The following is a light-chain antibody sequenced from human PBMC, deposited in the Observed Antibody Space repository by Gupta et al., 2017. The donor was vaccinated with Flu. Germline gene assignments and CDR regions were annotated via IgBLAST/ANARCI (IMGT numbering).Light chain of an antibody. CDR2: DVS. CDR1: TSDVGGYNS. Sequence: QSALTQPASVSGSPGQSITISCTGTTSDVGGYNSVSWYQQRPGTAPKLMIYDVSNRPSGISNRFSGSKSGNTASLTISGLQAEDEADYYGSSYTSGSTLVVAFGGGTKLTGL. V-gene: IGLV2-14*01. CDR3: SSYTSGSTLVVA. J-gene: IGLJ2*01.